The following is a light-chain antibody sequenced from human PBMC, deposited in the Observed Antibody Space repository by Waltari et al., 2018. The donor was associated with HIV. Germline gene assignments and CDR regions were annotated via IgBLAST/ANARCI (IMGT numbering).Light chain of an antibody. CDR1: TGAVTSGHY. Sequence: QAVVTQEPSLTVSPGGTVPLTCRSSTGAVTSGHYPYWFQQKPGQAPPTLIFDTSNKHSWTPARFSGSLLGGKAALTLSGAQPEDEAEYYCLLSYSGASWVFGGGTKVTVL. CDR3: LLSYSGASWV. CDR2: DTS. V-gene: IGLV7-46*01. J-gene: IGLJ3*02.